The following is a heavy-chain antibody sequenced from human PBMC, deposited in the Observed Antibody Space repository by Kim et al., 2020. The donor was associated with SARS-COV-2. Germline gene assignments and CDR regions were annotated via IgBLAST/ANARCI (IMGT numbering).Heavy chain of an antibody. V-gene: IGHV1-18*01. J-gene: IGHJ4*02. D-gene: IGHD2-8*01. Sequence: ASVKVSCKASGYTFTNYGIAWVRQAPGQGLEWMGWITAYNGDTNFAQRLQGRVTMTTDTSTSTAYMELRRLRSDDTAVYYCARATDCTDGVCYTGADFDHRGRRTLVTVAP. CDR2: ITAYNGDT. CDR3: ARATDCTDGVCYTGADFDH. CDR1: GYTFTNYG.